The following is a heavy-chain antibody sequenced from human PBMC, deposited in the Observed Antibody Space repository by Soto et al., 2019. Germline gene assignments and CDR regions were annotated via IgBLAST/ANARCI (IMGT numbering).Heavy chain of an antibody. J-gene: IGHJ3*02. V-gene: IGHV1-18*04. CDR1: GYTFTSYG. D-gene: IGHD2-2*01. Sequence: ASVKVSCKASGYTFTSYGISWVRQAPGQGLEWMGWISAYNGNTNYAQKLQGRVTMTTDTSTSTAYMELRSLRSDDTAVYYCARQPVPVPPSSLDAFDIWGQGTMVTVSS. CDR2: ISAYNGNT. CDR3: ARQPVPVPPSSLDAFDI.